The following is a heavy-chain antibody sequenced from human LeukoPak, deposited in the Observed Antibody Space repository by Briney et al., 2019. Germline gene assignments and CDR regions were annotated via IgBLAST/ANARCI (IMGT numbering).Heavy chain of an antibody. Sequence: ASVKVSCKASGYTFTNYYMHWVRRAPGQGFEWMGIINPNGGTTNYAQKFQGRVTMTRDTSTNTVYMELSSLRSEDTAVYYCARGPPTSSNWFDPWGQGTLVTVSS. V-gene: IGHV1-46*01. CDR1: GYTFTNYY. CDR2: INPNGGTT. CDR3: ARGPPTSSNWFDP. J-gene: IGHJ5*02.